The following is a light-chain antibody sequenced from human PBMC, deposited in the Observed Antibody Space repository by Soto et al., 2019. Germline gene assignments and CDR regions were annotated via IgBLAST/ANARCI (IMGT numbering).Light chain of an antibody. V-gene: IGLV2-14*01. J-gene: IGLJ1*01. Sequence: QSALTQPASVSGSPGQSIAISCTGSSSDIGIYKYVSWYQQHPGKVPKLIIYEVTNRPSGVSNRFSGCKSGKKASLTISGLQAADEADYYCSSYRGGGTFVIGSGTKVTV. CDR3: SSYRGGGTFV. CDR2: EVT. CDR1: SSDIGIYKY.